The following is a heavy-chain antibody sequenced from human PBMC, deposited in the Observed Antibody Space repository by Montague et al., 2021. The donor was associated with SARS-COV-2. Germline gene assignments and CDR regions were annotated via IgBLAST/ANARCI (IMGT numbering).Heavy chain of an antibody. Sequence: SLRLSCAASGFTFSAYWMTCVRQAPGKGLEWVASISQGGSEGNSVDSVKGRFTISRDNAKSSLYLQMNSLRAEDTAVFYCARVVSNGWTFDYWGQGTLVTVSS. CDR1: GFTFSAYW. CDR2: ISQGGSEG. V-gene: IGHV3-7*03. D-gene: IGHD6-19*01. J-gene: IGHJ4*02. CDR3: ARVVSNGWTFDY.